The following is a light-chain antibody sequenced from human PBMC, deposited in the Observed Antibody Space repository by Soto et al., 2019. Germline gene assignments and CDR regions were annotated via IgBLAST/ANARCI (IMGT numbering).Light chain of an antibody. V-gene: IGKV3-20*01. CDR2: GAS. J-gene: IGKJ1*01. CDR3: LQDYNYPRT. Sequence: EIVLTQSPGTLSLSPGERFTLSCRASQSVSSSYLAWYQQKPGQAPRLLIYGASSRATGIPDRFSGSGSGTDFTLTISSLQPEDFATYYCLQDYNYPRTFGQGTKVDIK. CDR1: QSVSSSY.